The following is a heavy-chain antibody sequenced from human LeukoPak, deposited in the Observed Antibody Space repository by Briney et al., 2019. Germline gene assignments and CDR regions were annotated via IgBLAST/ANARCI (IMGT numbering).Heavy chain of an antibody. CDR3: YGFPADWFDP. D-gene: IGHD3-10*01. CDR2: INSDGSST. V-gene: IGHV3-74*01. J-gene: IGHJ5*02. CDR1: GFTFSSYA. Sequence: GGSLRLSCAASGFTFSSYAMSWVRQAPGKGLVWVSRINSDGSSTSYADSVKGRFTISRDNAKNTLYLQMNSLRAEDTAVYYCYGFPADWFDPWGQGTLVTVSS.